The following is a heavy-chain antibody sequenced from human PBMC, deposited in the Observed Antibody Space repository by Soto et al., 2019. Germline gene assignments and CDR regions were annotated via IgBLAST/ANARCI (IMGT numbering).Heavy chain of an antibody. J-gene: IGHJ6*02. D-gene: IGHD3-22*01. V-gene: IGHV4-59*01. CDR1: GGSISSYY. CDR2: IYYSGST. Sequence: PETLSLTCTVSGGSISSYYWSWIRQPPGKGLEWIGYIYYSGSTNYNPSLKSRVTISVDTSKNQFSLKLSSVTAADTAVYYCARDSNYYDRRRHHQWDFDYGMDVWGQGTTVTVSS. CDR3: ARDSNYYDRRRHHQWDFDYGMDV.